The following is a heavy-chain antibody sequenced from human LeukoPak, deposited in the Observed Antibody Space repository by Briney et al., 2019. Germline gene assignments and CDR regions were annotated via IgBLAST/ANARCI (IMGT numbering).Heavy chain of an antibody. CDR3: ARDRGCSGGSCYGLDY. CDR1: SGSISSYY. Sequence: SETLSLTCTVSSGSISSYYWSWIRQPPGKGLEWIGYIYYSGSTNYNPSLKSRVTISVDTSKNQFSLKLSSVTAADTAVYYCARDRGCSGGSCYGLDYWGQGTLVTVSS. CDR2: IYYSGST. D-gene: IGHD2-15*01. J-gene: IGHJ4*02. V-gene: IGHV4-59*01.